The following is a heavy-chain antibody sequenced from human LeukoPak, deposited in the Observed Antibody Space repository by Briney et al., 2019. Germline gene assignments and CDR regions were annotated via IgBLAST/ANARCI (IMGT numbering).Heavy chain of an antibody. CDR2: IYHSGST. V-gene: IGHV4-4*02. CDR1: GGSISSSNW. CDR3: ARHRRWLQSDLGY. D-gene: IGHD5-24*01. Sequence: SETLSLTCAVSGGSISSSNWWSWVRQPPGKGLEWIGEIYHSGSTNYNPSLKSRVTISVDKSKNQFSLKLSSVTAADTAVYYCARHRRWLQSDLGYWGQGTLVTVSS. J-gene: IGHJ4*02.